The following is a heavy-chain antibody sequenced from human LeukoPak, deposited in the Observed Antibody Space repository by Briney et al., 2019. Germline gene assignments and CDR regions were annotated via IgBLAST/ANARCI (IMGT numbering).Heavy chain of an antibody. Sequence: GGSLRLSCAASGFTFSSYAMHWVRQAPGKGLEYGSAISSNGGSTYYANSVKGRFTISRDNSKNTLYLQMGSLRAEDMAVYYCARAIEDYYYYYGMDVWGQGTTVTVSS. D-gene: IGHD3-16*02. CDR1: GFTFSSYA. V-gene: IGHV3-64*01. CDR3: ARAIEDYYYYYGMDV. CDR2: ISSNGGST. J-gene: IGHJ6*02.